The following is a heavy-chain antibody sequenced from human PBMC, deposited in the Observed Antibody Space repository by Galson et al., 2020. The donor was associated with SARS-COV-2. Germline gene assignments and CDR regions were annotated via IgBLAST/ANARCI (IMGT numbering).Heavy chain of an antibody. CDR2: IYYSGST. CDR1: GGSISSSSYY. Sequence: SQTLSLTCTVSGGSISSSSYYWGWIRQPPGKGLEWIGSIYYSGSTYYNPSLKSRVTISVDTSKNQFSLKLSSVTAADTAVYYCARRVAAAGTHYFDYWGQGTLVTVSS. J-gene: IGHJ4*02. V-gene: IGHV4-39*01. D-gene: IGHD6-13*01. CDR3: ARRVAAAGTHYFDY.